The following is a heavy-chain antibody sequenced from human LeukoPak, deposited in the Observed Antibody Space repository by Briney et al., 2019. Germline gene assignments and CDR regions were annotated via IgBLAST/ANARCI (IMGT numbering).Heavy chain of an antibody. CDR3: ANTHCDSSPIVWNF. V-gene: IGHV3-23*01. D-gene: IGHD6-6*01. J-gene: IGHJ4*02. CDR1: GFNFGNYG. CDR2: LSDAGVRI. Sequence: GGSLRLSCTASGFNFGNYGMSWVGQAPGKGLEWVSGLSDAGVRIFYADSVRGRFTVSRDNSKNTLYLQMDSLRAEDTAVYYCANTHCDSSPIVWNFWGQGTLVTVSS.